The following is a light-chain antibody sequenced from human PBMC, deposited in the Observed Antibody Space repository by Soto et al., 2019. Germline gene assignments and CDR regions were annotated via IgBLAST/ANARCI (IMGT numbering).Light chain of an antibody. CDR3: KQFRA. J-gene: IGKJ3*01. Sequence: AIQLTQSPSSLSASVGDRVTITCRASQGISSALACYQQKPGKAPKLLIYDASSLESGVPSRFSGSGSGTDFTLTISSLQPEDFATDSCKQFRAFGPGTKVDI. V-gene: IGKV1-13*01. CDR2: DAS. CDR1: QGISSA.